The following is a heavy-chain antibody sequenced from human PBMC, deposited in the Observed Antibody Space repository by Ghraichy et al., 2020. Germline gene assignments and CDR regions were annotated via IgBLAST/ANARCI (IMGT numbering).Heavy chain of an antibody. V-gene: IGHV1-2*02. CDR3: ARGRSNQRLYWFDP. CDR2: INPNSGGT. J-gene: IGHJ5*02. CDR1: GYTFTGYY. D-gene: IGHD2-2*01. Sequence: ASVKLSCKASGYTFTGYYMHWVRQAPGQGLEWMGWINPNSGGTNYAQKFQGRVTMIRDTSISTAYMELSRLRSDDTAVYYCARGRSNQRLYWFDPWGRGTLVAVSS.